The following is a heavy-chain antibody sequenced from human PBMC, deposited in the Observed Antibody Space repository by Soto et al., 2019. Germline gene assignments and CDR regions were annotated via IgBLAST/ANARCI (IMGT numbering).Heavy chain of an antibody. Sequence: QVQLVQSGAEVKKPGSSVKVSCKASGGTFSSYTISWVRQAPGQGLEWMGRSIPILGIANYAQKIQGRVTITEDKSTSTADIALSSLRSEDTAVYYCAASNYYILTGYSSPFDYWGQGTLVTVSS. J-gene: IGHJ4*02. D-gene: IGHD3-9*01. CDR1: GGTFSSYT. CDR2: SIPILGIA. CDR3: AASNYYILTGYSSPFDY. V-gene: IGHV1-69*02.